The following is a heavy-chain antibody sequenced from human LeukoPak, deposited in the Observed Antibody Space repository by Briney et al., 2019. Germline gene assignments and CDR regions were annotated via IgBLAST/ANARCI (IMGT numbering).Heavy chain of an antibody. CDR3: ARPMYYDSSGLDY. J-gene: IGHJ4*02. CDR1: AFTFNNYS. CDR2: RSSTGRPI. Sequence: GGPLRLSCAASAFTFNNYSMSWVRQAPGKGLERVSYRSSTGRPIYYADSVKGRFTISRDNAKNSLYLQMNSLRAEDTAVYYCARPMYYDSSGLDYWGQGTLVIVSS. D-gene: IGHD3-22*01. V-gene: IGHV3-48*04.